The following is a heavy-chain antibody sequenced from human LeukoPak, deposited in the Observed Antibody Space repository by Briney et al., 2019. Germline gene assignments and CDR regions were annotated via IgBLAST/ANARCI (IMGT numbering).Heavy chain of an antibody. Sequence: PGGSLRLSCAASGFTFSNAWMSWVRQAPGKGLEWVSAISGSGGSTYYADSVKGRFTISRDNSKNTLYLQMNSLRAEDTAVYYCAKGGIVVLPYIFDYWGQGTLVTVSS. J-gene: IGHJ4*02. CDR1: GFTFSNAW. V-gene: IGHV3-23*01. D-gene: IGHD3-22*01. CDR3: AKGGIVVLPYIFDY. CDR2: ISGSGGST.